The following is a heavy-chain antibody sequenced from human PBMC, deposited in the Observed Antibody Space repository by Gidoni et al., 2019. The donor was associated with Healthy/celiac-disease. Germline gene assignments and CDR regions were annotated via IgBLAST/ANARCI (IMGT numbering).Heavy chain of an antibody. Sequence: EVQLVESGGGLGKPGGSRRLSCAASGFTFSNAWMSWVRQAPGKGLAWVGRIKSKSDGGTTDYAAPVKGRFTISRDDSKNTLYLQMNSLKTEDTAVYYCTTDRPIEFHGAGTGDWFDPWGQGTLVTVSS. CDR2: IKSKSDGGTT. V-gene: IGHV3-15*01. CDR3: TTDRPIEFHGAGTGDWFDP. D-gene: IGHD1-1*01. CDR1: GFTFSNAW. J-gene: IGHJ5*02.